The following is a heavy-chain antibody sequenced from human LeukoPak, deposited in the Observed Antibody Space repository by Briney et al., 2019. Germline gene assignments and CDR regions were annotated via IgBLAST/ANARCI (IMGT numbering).Heavy chain of an antibody. CDR1: GFSFRNYA. Sequence: PGGSLRLSCAASGFSFRNYAMSWVRQAPGKGLEWVSSISDSRGATYSAESVKGRFTISRDNSRNTLYLQSNSQGADDTAVYYCAKIAPWGAVTTTDGFDYWGQGTLVTVSS. CDR2: ISDSRGAT. D-gene: IGHD4-17*01. J-gene: IGHJ4*02. CDR3: AKIAPWGAVTTTDGFDY. V-gene: IGHV3-23*01.